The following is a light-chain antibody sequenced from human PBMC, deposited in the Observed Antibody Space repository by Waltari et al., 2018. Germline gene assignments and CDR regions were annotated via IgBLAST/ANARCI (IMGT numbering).Light chain of an antibody. Sequence: DIVMTQPPDSLSVSLGERATINCKSSLSILHSSENKNYLGWYQQKSGQSPKLLIYGASTRESGVPDRFSGSGSGTDFTLTISSLQAEDVAVYYCQQYYSTPFTFGPGTKVDIK. CDR3: QQYYSTPFT. V-gene: IGKV4-1*01. J-gene: IGKJ3*01. CDR2: GAS. CDR1: LSILHSSENKNY.